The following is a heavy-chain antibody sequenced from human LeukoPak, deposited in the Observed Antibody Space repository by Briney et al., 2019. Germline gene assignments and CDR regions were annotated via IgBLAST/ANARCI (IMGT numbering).Heavy chain of an antibody. V-gene: IGHV1-8*01. J-gene: IGHJ4*02. CDR1: GHTFTSTE. CDR3: ARDVGEYCSSTNCYASHY. Sequence: ASVKVSCKASGHTFTSTEINWVRQTTGQGLEWMGWMDPKSGNTGYAQKFQGRVTMTTDTSTSTAYMELRSLRSDDTAVYYCARDVGEYCSSTNCYASHYWGQGTLVTVSS. D-gene: IGHD2-2*01. CDR2: MDPKSGNT.